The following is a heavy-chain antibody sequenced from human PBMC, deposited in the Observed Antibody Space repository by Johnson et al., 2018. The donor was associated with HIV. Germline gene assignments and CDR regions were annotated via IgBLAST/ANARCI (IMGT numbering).Heavy chain of an antibody. CDR2: IKQDGSEK. J-gene: IGHJ3*01. V-gene: IGHV3-7*03. D-gene: IGHD6-19*01. CDR1: GFTFSSYW. Sequence: VQLVESGGGLVQPGGSLRLSCAASGFTFSSYWMSWVRQAPGKGLEWVANIKQDGSEKYYVDSVKGRFTISRDNAENSVFVQMNSLRAVDPAKYYGASKGSGWAWDVGGQGTMVTVSS. CDR3: ASKGSGWAWDV.